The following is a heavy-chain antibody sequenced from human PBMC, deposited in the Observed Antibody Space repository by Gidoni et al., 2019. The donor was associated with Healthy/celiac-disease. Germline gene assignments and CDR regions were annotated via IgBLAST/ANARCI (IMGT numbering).Heavy chain of an antibody. CDR2: IRSKAYGGTT. V-gene: IGHV3-49*04. CDR3: TREYTYGDY. J-gene: IGHJ4*02. D-gene: IGHD5-18*01. CDR1: GFTFGDYA. Sequence: PASGFTFGDYAMSWVRQAPGKGLEWVGFIRSKAYGGTTEYAASVKGRFTISRDDSKSIAYLQMNSLKTEDTAVYYCTREYTYGDYWGQGTLVTVSS.